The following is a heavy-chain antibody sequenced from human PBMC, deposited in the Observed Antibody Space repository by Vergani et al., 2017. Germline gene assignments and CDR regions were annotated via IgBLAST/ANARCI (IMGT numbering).Heavy chain of an antibody. CDR2: IYHSGST. J-gene: IGHJ4*02. CDR3: AGTGGYYDYVWGSYRFDY. CDR1: GYSISSGYY. D-gene: IGHD3-16*02. V-gene: IGHV4-38-2*02. Sequence: QVQLQESGPGLVKPSETLSLTCTVSGYSISSGYYWGWIRQPPGKGLEWIGSIYHSGSTYYNPSLKSRVTISVDTSKNQFSLKLSSLTAADTAVYYCAGTGGYYDYVWGSYRFDYWGQGTLVTVSS.